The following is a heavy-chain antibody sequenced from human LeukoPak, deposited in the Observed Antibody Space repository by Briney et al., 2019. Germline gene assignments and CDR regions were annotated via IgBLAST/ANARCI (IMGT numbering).Heavy chain of an antibody. CDR1: GGSFSGYY. Sequence: SETLSLTCAVYGGSFSGYYWSWIRQPPGKGLEWIGEINHSGSTNYNPSLKSRVTISVDTSKNQFSLKLSSVTAADTAAYYCTRGYGSGSYYTRTRHAYYFDYWGQGTLVTVSS. D-gene: IGHD3-10*01. V-gene: IGHV4-34*01. CDR3: TRGYGSGSYYTRTRHAYYFDY. J-gene: IGHJ4*02. CDR2: INHSGST.